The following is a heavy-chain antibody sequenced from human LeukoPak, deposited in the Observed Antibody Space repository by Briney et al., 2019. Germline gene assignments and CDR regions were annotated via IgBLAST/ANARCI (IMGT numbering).Heavy chain of an antibody. Sequence: SVKVSCKASGYTFTSYGISWVRQAPGQGLEWMGGIIPIFGTADYAQKFQGRVTITTDESTSTAYMELSSLRSEDTAVYYCAREALDAFDIWGQGTMVTVSS. CDR1: GYTFTSYG. J-gene: IGHJ3*02. CDR3: AREALDAFDI. CDR2: IIPIFGTA. V-gene: IGHV1-69*05.